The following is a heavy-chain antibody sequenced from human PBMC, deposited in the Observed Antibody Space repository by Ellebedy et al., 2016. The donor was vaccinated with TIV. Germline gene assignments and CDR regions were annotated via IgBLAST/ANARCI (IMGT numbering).Heavy chain of an antibody. J-gene: IGHJ3*01. CDR3: ARTGRYSGRTDASDV. D-gene: IGHD3-10*01. CDR1: GYTFTAYD. V-gene: IGHV1-2*02. Sequence: ASVKVSCXASGYTFTAYDIHWVRQAPGQGLESMGWIRPNSGGTQYAQRFQGRITMTRDTSINTAYMELSRLITDDTAVYYCARTGRYSGRTDASDVWGQGTMVTVSS. CDR2: IRPNSGGT.